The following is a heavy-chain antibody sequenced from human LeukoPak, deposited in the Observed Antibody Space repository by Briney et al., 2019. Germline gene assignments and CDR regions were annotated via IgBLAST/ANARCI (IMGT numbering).Heavy chain of an antibody. Sequence: SETLSLTCTVSGGSISSYYWSWIRQPPGKGLEWIGYIYYSGSTNYNPSLESRVTISVDTSKNQFSLKLSSVTAADTAVYYCARDGYYDYVWGSYRYTLDYWGQGTLVTVSS. CDR2: IYYSGST. CDR1: GGSISSYY. J-gene: IGHJ4*02. CDR3: ARDGYYDYVWGSYRYTLDY. V-gene: IGHV4-59*12. D-gene: IGHD3-16*02.